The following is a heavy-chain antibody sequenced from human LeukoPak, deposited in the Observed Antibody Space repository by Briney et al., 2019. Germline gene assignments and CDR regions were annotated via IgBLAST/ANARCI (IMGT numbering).Heavy chain of an antibody. Sequence: GGSLRLSCAASAFTFSSYAMSWVRQAPGKGLEWVSAISGSGGSTYYADSVKGRFTISRDNSKNTLYLQMNSLRAEDTAVYYCATTFYDSSGYYYPPGYWGQGTLVTVSS. V-gene: IGHV3-23*01. CDR2: ISGSGGST. D-gene: IGHD3-22*01. CDR3: ATTFYDSSGYYYPPGY. J-gene: IGHJ4*02. CDR1: AFTFSSYA.